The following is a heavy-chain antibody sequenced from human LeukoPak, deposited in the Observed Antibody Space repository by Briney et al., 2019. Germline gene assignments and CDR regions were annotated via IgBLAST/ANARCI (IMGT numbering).Heavy chain of an antibody. CDR3: ARPEGYCSGGSCDGDAFDI. J-gene: IGHJ3*02. D-gene: IGHD2-15*01. CDR1: GGSISSYY. CDR2: IYYSGST. Sequence: SETLSLTCTVSGGSISSYYWSWIRQPPGKGLEWIGYIYYSGSTNYNPSLKSRVTISVDTSKNQFSLKLSSVTAADTAVYYCARPEGYCSGGSCDGDAFDIWGQGTMVTVSS. V-gene: IGHV4-59*08.